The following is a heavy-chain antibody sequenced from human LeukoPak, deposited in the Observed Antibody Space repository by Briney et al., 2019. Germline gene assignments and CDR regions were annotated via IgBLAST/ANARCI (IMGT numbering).Heavy chain of an antibody. CDR2: IYYSGST. CDR3: ARHLYYYGSGSYHYYYYYYMDV. Sequence: SETLSLTCTVSGGSISSSSYYWCWIRQPPGKGLEWIGSIYYSGSTYYNPSLKSRVTISVDTSKNQFSLKLSSVTAADTAVYYCARHLYYYGSGSYHYYYYYYMDVWGKGTTVTVSS. D-gene: IGHD3-10*01. J-gene: IGHJ6*03. V-gene: IGHV4-39*01. CDR1: GGSISSSSYY.